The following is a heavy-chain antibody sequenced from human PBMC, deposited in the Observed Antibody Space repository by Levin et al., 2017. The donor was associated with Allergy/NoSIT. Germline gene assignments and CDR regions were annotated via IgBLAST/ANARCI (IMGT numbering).Heavy chain of an antibody. J-gene: IGHJ4*02. D-gene: IGHD3-10*01. CDR1: GFTFRTFW. CDR3: ARDHDGEDEYFDF. V-gene: IGHV3-7*01. Sequence: GESLKIFCAASGFTFRTFWMSWVRQAPGKGPEWVANIKQDGSDKYYVDSVEGRFTVSRDNAKNSLYLQMNSLRVEDTAVYYCARDHDGEDEYFDFWGQGTLVTVSS. CDR2: IKQDGSDK.